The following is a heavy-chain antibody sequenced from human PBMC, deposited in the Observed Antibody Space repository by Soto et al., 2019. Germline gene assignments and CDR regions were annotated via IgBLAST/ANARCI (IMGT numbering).Heavy chain of an antibody. D-gene: IGHD3-22*01. V-gene: IGHV3-48*03. J-gene: IGHJ4*02. CDR2: ISSSDSTI. CDR1: GFTFSSYE. Sequence: QPGGSLRLSCAASGFTFSSYEMNWVRQAPGKGLEWVSYISSSDSTIYYADSVKGRFTISRDNAKNSLYLQMNSLRAEDTAVYYCARASYYDSSGYNYYWGQGTLVTVSS. CDR3: ARASYYDSSGYNYY.